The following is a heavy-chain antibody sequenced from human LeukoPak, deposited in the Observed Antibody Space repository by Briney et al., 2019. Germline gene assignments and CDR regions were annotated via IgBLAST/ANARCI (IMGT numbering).Heavy chain of an antibody. CDR3: ARDQDYFRSTSCYKY. Sequence: GGSLRLSXAASGFTFSSYWMSWVRQAQGKGLEWVANIKQDGSEKYYVDSVKGRFTISRDNAKNSLYLQMNSLRAEDTAVYYCARDQDYFRSTSCYKYWGQGTLVTVSS. V-gene: IGHV3-7*01. D-gene: IGHD2-2*02. CDR2: IKQDGSEK. CDR1: GFTFSSYW. J-gene: IGHJ4*02.